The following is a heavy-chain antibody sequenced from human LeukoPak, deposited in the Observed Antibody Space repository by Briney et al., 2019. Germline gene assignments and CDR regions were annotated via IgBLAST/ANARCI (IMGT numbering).Heavy chain of an antibody. V-gene: IGHV1-69*01. CDR3: ASGRPSDYYYYYGMDV. J-gene: IGHJ6*04. CDR1: GGTFSSYA. Sequence: GSSVKVSCEASGGTFSSYAISWVRQAPGQGLEWMGGIIPIFGTANYAQKFQGRVTITADESTSTAYTELSSLRSEDTAVYYCASGRPSDYYYYYGMDVWGKGTTVTVSS. CDR2: IIPIFGTA.